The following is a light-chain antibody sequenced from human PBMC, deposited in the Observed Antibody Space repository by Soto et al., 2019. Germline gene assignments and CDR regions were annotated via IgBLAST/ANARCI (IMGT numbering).Light chain of an antibody. CDR2: DVS. Sequence: DIQMTQSPSTLSAFVVDRVTINFLASQSISLWLAWYQQKPGKAPRLLIYDVSTLESGVPSRFSGSGSGTEFSLTIKSLEPDDFATYYCQQYNSYSWKCGQGTKGDIK. CDR3: QQYNSYSWK. V-gene: IGKV1-5*01. J-gene: IGKJ1*01. CDR1: QSISLW.